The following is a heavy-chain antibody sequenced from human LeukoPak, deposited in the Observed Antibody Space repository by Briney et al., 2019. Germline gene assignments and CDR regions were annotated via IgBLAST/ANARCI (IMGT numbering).Heavy chain of an antibody. D-gene: IGHD6-13*01. V-gene: IGHV4-30-4*01. CDR1: GGSISSGDYY. CDR2: IYYSGST. J-gene: IGHJ5*02. CDR3: ASGRVGDCIAP. Sequence: SQTPSLTCTVSGGSISSGDYYWSRIRQPRGKGLEWNGYIYYSGSTYYNPSLKSRVTISVDTSKNQFSLRLSSVTAADTAVYYSASGRVGDCIAPWGQGTLVTVSS.